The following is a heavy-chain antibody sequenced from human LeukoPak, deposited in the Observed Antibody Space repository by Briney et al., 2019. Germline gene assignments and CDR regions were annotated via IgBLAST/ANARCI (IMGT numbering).Heavy chain of an antibody. CDR2: IHSGGAT. CDR1: GFTVSSNY. V-gene: IGHV3-66*01. D-gene: IGHD1-26*01. J-gene: IGHJ4*02. Sequence: GGSLRLSCTASGFTVSSNYMTWVRQAPGKGLECVSVIHSGGATYYADSVKGRFTISRDNSKNTLYLQMNSLRAEDTAVYYCAKDLRYSGSLRAMDYWGQGTLVTVSS. CDR3: AKDLRYSGSLRAMDY.